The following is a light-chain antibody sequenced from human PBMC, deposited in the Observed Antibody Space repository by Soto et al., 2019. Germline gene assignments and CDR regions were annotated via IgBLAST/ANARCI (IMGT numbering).Light chain of an antibody. CDR1: QSVSSY. Sequence: EIVLTQSPATLSLSPGERATIYCRASQSVSSYLAWYQQKPGQAPRLLIYDASNRATGIPARFSGSGSGTDFTLTISSLEPEDFAVYYCQQRSNWPLTFGAGTRWIS. V-gene: IGKV3-11*01. J-gene: IGKJ4*01. CDR3: QQRSNWPLT. CDR2: DAS.